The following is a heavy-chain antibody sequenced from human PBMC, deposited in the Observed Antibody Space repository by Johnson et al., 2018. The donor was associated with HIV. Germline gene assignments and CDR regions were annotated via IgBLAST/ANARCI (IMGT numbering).Heavy chain of an antibody. CDR1: GFTFSDYY. D-gene: IGHD5/OR15-5a*01. CDR2: VRSKADNYAT. Sequence: VQLVESGGGLVKPGGSLRLSCAASGFTFSDYYMSWIRQAPGKGLEWVGRVRSKADNYATAYAASVKGRFTISRDASKNTAYLQMNSLRAEDTAVYYCALYPPDAFDIWGQGTMVTVSS. V-gene: IGHV3-73*01. CDR3: ALYPPDAFDI. J-gene: IGHJ3*02.